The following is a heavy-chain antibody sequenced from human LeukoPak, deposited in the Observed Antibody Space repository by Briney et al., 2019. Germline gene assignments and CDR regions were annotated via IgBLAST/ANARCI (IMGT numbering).Heavy chain of an antibody. J-gene: IGHJ4*02. CDR3: ARGTGYHGHDY. CDR1: GYTFTGDY. D-gene: IGHD3/OR15-3a*01. V-gene: IGHV1-2*02. CDR2: INPNSGGT. Sequence: ASVKVSCKASGYTFTGDYMHWGRQGPGQGRERMGWINPNSGGTNYAQKFQGRVTMTRDTSISTAYMELSRLRSDDTAVYYCARGTGYHGHDYWGQGTLVTVSS.